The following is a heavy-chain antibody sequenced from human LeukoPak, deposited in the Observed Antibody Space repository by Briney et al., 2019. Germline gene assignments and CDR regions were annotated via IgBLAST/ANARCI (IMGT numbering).Heavy chain of an antibody. D-gene: IGHD3-10*01. CDR1: GYSFTSYW. Sequence: GESLKISCKGSGYSFTSYWIAWVRQMPGKGLEWMGIIYPGDSDTRYSPSFQGQVTISADKIITTAYLQWSSLRASDTAMYYCARHEGSGSSLAAFDVWGQGTMVTVSS. J-gene: IGHJ3*01. CDR3: ARHEGSGSSLAAFDV. CDR2: IYPGDSDT. V-gene: IGHV5-51*01.